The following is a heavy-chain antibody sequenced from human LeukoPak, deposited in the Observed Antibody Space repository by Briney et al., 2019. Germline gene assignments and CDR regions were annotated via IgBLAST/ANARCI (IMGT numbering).Heavy chain of an antibody. Sequence: ASVKVSCKASGYTFTGYYMHWVRQAPGQGLEWMGWINPNSGGTNYAQKFQGRVTMTWDTSISTAYMELSRLRSDDTAVYYCARDLRYSSSWYREIGFDYWGQGTLVTVSS. J-gene: IGHJ4*02. D-gene: IGHD6-13*01. CDR3: ARDLRYSSSWYREIGFDY. CDR1: GYTFTGYY. V-gene: IGHV1-2*02. CDR2: INPNSGGT.